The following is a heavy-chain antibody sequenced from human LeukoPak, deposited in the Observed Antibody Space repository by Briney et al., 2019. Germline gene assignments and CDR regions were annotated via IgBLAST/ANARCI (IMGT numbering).Heavy chain of an antibody. J-gene: IGHJ4*02. CDR3: ATRSIYYYYFDY. Sequence: GRSLRLPCAASGFTFDTYGMHWVRQAPGKGLEWVAVISYDGNNENYVDSVKGRFTISRDNSKNTLYLQVNSLRAEDTAVYYCATRSIYYYYFDYWGQGTLVTVSS. CDR2: ISYDGNNE. D-gene: IGHD3-22*01. CDR1: GFTFDTYG. V-gene: IGHV3-30*03.